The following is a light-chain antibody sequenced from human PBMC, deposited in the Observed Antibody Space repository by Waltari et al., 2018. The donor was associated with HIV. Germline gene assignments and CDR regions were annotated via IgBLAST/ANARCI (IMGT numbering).Light chain of an antibody. V-gene: IGKV1-33*01. CDR2: AAS. Sequence: DIQVTQSPSSLSASVADRGTITFQASQDIGKYLNWYQQIPGKIPKHLIYAASSLQPGVPSSFRESGSGTYFTFAISSLQPEDVGTYYCQQYDTLYTFGQGT. CDR3: QQYDTLYT. J-gene: IGKJ2*01. CDR1: QDIGKY.